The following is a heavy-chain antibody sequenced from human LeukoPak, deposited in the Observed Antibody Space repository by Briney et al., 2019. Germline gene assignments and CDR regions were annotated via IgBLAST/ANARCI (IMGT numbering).Heavy chain of an antibody. Sequence: PSETLSLTCAVSGVSFNNYYWSWIRQPAGKGLQWIGRIYTIGNTNYNPPLKSRVTMSVDTSKNQFSLKLNSVTAADTAVYYCARSRYYHDSSSYYGFDYWGQGTLVTASS. CDR2: IYTIGNT. CDR1: GVSFNNYY. V-gene: IGHV4-4*07. D-gene: IGHD3-22*01. CDR3: ARSRYYHDSSSYYGFDY. J-gene: IGHJ4*02.